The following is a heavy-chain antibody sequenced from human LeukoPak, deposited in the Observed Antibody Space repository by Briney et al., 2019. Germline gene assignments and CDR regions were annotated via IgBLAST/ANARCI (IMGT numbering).Heavy chain of an antibody. CDR1: GYTFTSYY. CDR3: ATRRAVAGRGGFDY. Sequence: ASVKVSCKASGYTFTSYYMHWVRQAPGQGLEWMGIINPSGGSTSYAQKFQGRVTMTEDTSTDTAYMELSSLRSEDTAVYYCATRRAVAGRGGFDYWGQGTLVTVSS. D-gene: IGHD6-19*01. CDR2: INPSGGST. J-gene: IGHJ4*02. V-gene: IGHV1-46*01.